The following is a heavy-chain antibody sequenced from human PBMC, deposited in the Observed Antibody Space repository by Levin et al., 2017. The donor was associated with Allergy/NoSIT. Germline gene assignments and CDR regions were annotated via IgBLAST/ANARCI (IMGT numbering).Heavy chain of an antibody. D-gene: IGHD3-10*01. V-gene: IGHV3-49*03. CDR3: SRGLFRALVRGLTGDY. J-gene: IGHJ4*02. CDR2: IRSKAYGGTT. Sequence: GGSLRLSCSASGFTFGDYAVSWFRQAPGEGLEWLGFIRSKAYGGTTQYAASVKGRFTLSRDDSKTIAYLQMNSLKTDDTALYYCSRGLFRALVRGLTGDYWGQGTLVTVSS. CDR1: GFTFGDYA.